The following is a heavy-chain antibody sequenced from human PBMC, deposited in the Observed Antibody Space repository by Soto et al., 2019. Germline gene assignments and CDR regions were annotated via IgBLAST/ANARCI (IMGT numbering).Heavy chain of an antibody. J-gene: IGHJ6*02. CDR2: ISYDGSNK. CDR1: GFTFSSYA. V-gene: IGHV3-30-3*01. D-gene: IGHD2-2*01. Sequence: PGGSLRLSCAASGFTFSSYAMHWVRQAPGKGLEWVAVISYDGSNKYYADSVKGRFTISRDNSKNTLYLQMNSLRAEDTAVYYCARDGDIVVVPADVTYYYYGMDVWGQGTTVTVSS. CDR3: ARDGDIVVVPADVTYYYYGMDV.